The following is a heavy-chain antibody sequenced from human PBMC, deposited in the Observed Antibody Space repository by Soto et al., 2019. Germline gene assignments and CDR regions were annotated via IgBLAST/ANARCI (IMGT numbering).Heavy chain of an antibody. CDR3: ARDQGGDLDY. D-gene: IGHD2-21*01. J-gene: IGHJ4*02. CDR2: IHFSGET. V-gene: IGHV4-31*03. Sequence: QVQLQESGPGLMKPSQTLSLTCTVSGASIGRGGYYWTWIRQHPGKALEWMGHIHFSGETNYNPSLMGRLTMPIDTSTNQFSLNLAAVTAADTAMYYCARDQGGDLDYWGQGTLVTVSS. CDR1: GASIGRGGYY.